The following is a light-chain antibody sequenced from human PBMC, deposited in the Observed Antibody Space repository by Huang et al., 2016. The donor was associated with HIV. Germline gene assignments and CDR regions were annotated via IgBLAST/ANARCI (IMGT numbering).Light chain of an antibody. Sequence: DIVVTQSPDSLALSLGGRAAINCTASQSVLKTSNNKNFLSWYQLKPGQPPKWLIYWASTRESGVPDRFSGSGSGTHFTLTIASLQAEDVAVYYCHQYYDTPQTFGQGTKVEVK. V-gene: IGKV4-1*01. CDR1: QSVLKTSNNKNF. CDR3: HQYYDTPQT. CDR2: WAS. J-gene: IGKJ1*01.